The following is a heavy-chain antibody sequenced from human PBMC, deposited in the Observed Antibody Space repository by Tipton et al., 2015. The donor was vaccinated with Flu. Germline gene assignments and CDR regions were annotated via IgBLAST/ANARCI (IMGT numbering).Heavy chain of an antibody. J-gene: IGHJ3*02. Sequence: TLSLTCTVSGGSISSGGYYWSWIRQHPGKGLEWIGYIYYSGSTYYNPSLKSRVTISVDTSKNQFSLKLSSVTAADTAVYYCARGVGAFRFDAFDIWGQGTMVTVSS. D-gene: IGHD1-26*01. V-gene: IGHV4-31*03. CDR1: GGSISSGGYY. CDR2: IYYSGST. CDR3: ARGVGAFRFDAFDI.